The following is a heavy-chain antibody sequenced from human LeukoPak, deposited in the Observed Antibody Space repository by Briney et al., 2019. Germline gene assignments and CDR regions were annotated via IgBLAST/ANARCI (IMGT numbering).Heavy chain of an antibody. J-gene: IGHJ4*02. CDR3: AKGLYGSGSYYMGY. D-gene: IGHD3-10*01. CDR1: GFTFSSYE. CDR2: ISASGTIT. V-gene: IGHV3-48*03. Sequence: GGSLRLSCAASGFTFSSYEMNWVRQAPGKGLEWISYISASGTITHYADSVEGRFTISRDNSKNSLYLQMNSLRTEDTALYYCAKGLYGSGSYYMGYWGQGTLVTVSS.